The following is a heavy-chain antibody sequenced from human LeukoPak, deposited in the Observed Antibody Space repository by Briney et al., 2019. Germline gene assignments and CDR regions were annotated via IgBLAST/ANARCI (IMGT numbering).Heavy chain of an antibody. J-gene: IGHJ4*02. Sequence: PGGSLRLSCGASGFTFSTYWMSWVRQAPGKGLEWVANIKQDGSDQYYVDSVKGRFTISRDNAKNSLYLQMNSLRAEDTAVYYCARVRDCSSTSCYAFFDYWGQGTLVTVSS. CDR1: GFTFSTYW. CDR2: IKQDGSDQ. D-gene: IGHD2-2*01. CDR3: ARVRDCSSTSCYAFFDY. V-gene: IGHV3-7*05.